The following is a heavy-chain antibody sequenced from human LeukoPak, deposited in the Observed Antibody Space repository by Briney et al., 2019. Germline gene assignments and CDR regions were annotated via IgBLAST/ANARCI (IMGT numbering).Heavy chain of an antibody. D-gene: IGHD3-22*01. V-gene: IGHV1-2*02. Sequence: ASVKISCKTSGYTFTGNFMHWVRQAPGQGPEWMGWINPNSGGTNYAQKFQGRVTMTRDTSISTAYMELSRLRSDDTAVYYCARDWEYYYDSSGYYSTSHDAFDIWGQGTMVTVSS. CDR1: GYTFTGNF. CDR2: INPNSGGT. J-gene: IGHJ3*02. CDR3: ARDWEYYYDSSGYYSTSHDAFDI.